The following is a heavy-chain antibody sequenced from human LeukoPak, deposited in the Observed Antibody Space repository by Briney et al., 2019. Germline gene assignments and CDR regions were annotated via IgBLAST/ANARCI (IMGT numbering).Heavy chain of an antibody. V-gene: IGHV3-21*01. CDR3: ATNGEMATITGYFDY. D-gene: IGHD5-24*01. CDR1: GFTFSSYS. CDR2: ISSSSSYI. Sequence: GGSQRLSCAASGFTFSSYSMNWVRQAPGKGLEWVSSISSSSSYIYYADSVKGRFTISRDNAKNSLYLQMNSLRAEDTAVYYCATNGEMATITGYFDYWGQGTLVTVSS. J-gene: IGHJ4*02.